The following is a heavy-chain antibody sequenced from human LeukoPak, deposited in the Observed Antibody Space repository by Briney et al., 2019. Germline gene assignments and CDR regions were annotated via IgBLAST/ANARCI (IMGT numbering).Heavy chain of an antibody. CDR2: INPNSGGT. Sequence: ASVKVSCKASGYTFTGCYMHWVRQAPGQGLEWMGWINPNSGGTNYAQKFQGRVTMTRDTSISTAYMELSRLRSDDTAVYYCALQGIAAAGPSPLDAFDIWGQGTMVTVSS. V-gene: IGHV1-2*02. CDR3: ALQGIAAAGPSPLDAFDI. CDR1: GYTFTGCY. D-gene: IGHD6-13*01. J-gene: IGHJ3*02.